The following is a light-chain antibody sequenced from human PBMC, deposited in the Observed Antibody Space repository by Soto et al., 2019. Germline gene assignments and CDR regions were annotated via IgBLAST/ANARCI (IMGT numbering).Light chain of an antibody. CDR3: QQYYSYPWT. CDR2: AAS. V-gene: IGKV1-8*01. Sequence: AIRMTQSPSSFSASTGDRVTITCRASQGISSYLAWYQQKPGKAPKLLIYAASTLQSGVPSSFSASGSGTYFTLTISCLQSEDFATSYCQQYYSYPWTFGQGTQVEIK. J-gene: IGKJ1*01. CDR1: QGISSY.